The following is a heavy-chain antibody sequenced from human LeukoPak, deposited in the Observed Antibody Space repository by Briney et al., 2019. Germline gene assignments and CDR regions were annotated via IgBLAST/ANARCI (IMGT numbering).Heavy chain of an antibody. J-gene: IGHJ3*02. CDR3: TSRPTPFYYYDSSASDAFES. V-gene: IGHV3-73*01. Sequence: GGSLRLSCAASGFTFCGSAIHWVRQASGIGLEWLGRIRSKANSYATAYAASVNGRFTISRDDSQNTAYLQMNSLKTEDTAVYYCTSRPTPFYYYDSSASDAFESWGQGTMVTVSS. CDR2: IRSKANSYAT. D-gene: IGHD3-22*01. CDR1: GFTFCGSA.